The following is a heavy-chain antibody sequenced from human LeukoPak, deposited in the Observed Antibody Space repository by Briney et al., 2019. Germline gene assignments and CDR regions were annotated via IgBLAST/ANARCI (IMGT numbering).Heavy chain of an antibody. CDR2: ISAYNGNT. V-gene: IGHV1-18*01. CDR1: GYTFTSYG. Sequence: ASVNVSCKASGYTFTSYGISWVRQAPGQGLEWMGWISAYNGNTNYAQKLQGRVTMTTDTSTSTAYMELRSLRSDDTAVYYCARLVNFCGGDCYSFDYWGQGTLATVSS. J-gene: IGHJ4*02. CDR3: ARLVNFCGGDCYSFDY. D-gene: IGHD2-21*02.